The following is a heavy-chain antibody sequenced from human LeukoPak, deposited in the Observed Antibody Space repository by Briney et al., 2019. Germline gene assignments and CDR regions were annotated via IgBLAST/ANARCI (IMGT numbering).Heavy chain of an antibody. D-gene: IGHD3-22*01. CDR1: GFTFSSYS. V-gene: IGHV3-21*01. CDR3: AKRGVVIRVILVGFHKEAYYFDS. Sequence: GGSLRLSCAASGFTFSSYSMNWVRQAPGKGLEWVSSISSSSSYIYYADSVKGRFTISRDNAKNSLYLQMNSLRAEDTAVYYCAKRGVVIRVILVGFHKEAYYFDSWGQGALVTVSS. CDR2: ISSSSSYI. J-gene: IGHJ4*02.